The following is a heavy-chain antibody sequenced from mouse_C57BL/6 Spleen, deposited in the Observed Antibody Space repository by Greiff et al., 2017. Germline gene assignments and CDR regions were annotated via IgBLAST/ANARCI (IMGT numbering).Heavy chain of an antibody. Sequence: VQLQQSDAELVKPGASVKISCKASGYTFTGHSIHWMKQRPGQGLEWIGYIYPTDGSTKYNEKFKGKATLTADKSSSTAYMQLNSLTSEDSAVYGCARGEDYDVALGYWGQGTSVTVSS. V-gene: IGHV1-78*01. CDR1: GYTFTGHS. CDR3: ARGEDYDVALGY. J-gene: IGHJ4*01. D-gene: IGHD2-4*01. CDR2: IYPTDGST.